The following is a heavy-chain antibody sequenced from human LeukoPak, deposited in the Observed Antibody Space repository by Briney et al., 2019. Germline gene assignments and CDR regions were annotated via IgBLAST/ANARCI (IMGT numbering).Heavy chain of an antibody. Sequence: ASVKVSCKTSGYTFSGHHIYWVRQAPGQGLEWMGNIHPDSRDTNYAQKFQVRMTMTTDTSISTAYMELRSVTSDDTAVYYCSGRYGPGPVWGQGTRITVSS. J-gene: IGHJ4*02. V-gene: IGHV1-2*02. D-gene: IGHD3-10*01. CDR1: GYTFSGHH. CDR2: IHPDSRDT. CDR3: SGRYGPGPV.